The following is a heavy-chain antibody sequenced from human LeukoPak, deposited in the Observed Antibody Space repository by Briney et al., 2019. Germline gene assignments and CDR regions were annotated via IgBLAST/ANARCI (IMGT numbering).Heavy chain of an antibody. CDR2: ISAYNGNT. Sequence: GASVKVSCKASGYTFTSYGISWVRQAPGQGLEWMGWISAYNGNTNYAQKLQGRVTITRDTSASTAYMELSSLRSEDTAVYCCARDAASGSYLPGGPDYWGQGTLVTVSS. V-gene: IGHV1-18*01. D-gene: IGHD1-26*01. CDR3: ARDAASGSYLPGGPDY. CDR1: GYTFTSYG. J-gene: IGHJ4*02.